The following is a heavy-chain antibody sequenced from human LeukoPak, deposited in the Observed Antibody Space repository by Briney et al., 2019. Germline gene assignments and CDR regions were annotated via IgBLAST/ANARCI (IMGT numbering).Heavy chain of an antibody. D-gene: IGHD6-19*01. CDR3: ARRQDSSAWYSFDN. J-gene: IGHJ4*02. Sequence: SETLSLTCTVSGGSVTSSYWSWIRQPPGKGLDYIGFIYYSGSSNYNPSLKSRVTMSVGTSKNQVSLKLSSVTAADTAVYYCARRQDSSAWYSFDNWGQGTLVTVAS. CDR1: GGSVTSSY. V-gene: IGHV4-59*08. CDR2: IYYSGSS.